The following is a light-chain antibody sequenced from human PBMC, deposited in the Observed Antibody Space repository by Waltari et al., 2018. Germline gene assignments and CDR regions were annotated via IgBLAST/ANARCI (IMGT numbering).Light chain of an antibody. V-gene: IGLV3-16*01. CDR2: KDR. CDR3: LSADISGTSWV. J-gene: IGLJ3*02. Sequence: SYELTQPPSVSVSPGQMPKITCSGEALPNKFAYWYQQKPGQFPVLVIYKDRERPSGIPERFSGSISGTVVTLTISGVQAEDEADYYCLSADISGTSWVFGGGTKLTV. CDR1: ALPNKF.